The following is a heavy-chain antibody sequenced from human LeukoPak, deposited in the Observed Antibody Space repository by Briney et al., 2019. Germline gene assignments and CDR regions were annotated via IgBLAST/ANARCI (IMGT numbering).Heavy chain of an antibody. J-gene: IGHJ3*01. D-gene: IGHD1-26*01. CDR3: ARDWEVDRDGAFDV. Sequence: GASVKVSCKASGYTFTSLDINWVRQATGQGLEWMGWMNPNSGNTGYAQKFQGRVTMTRDTSVDTAYMELNSLISEDAAMYYCARDWEVDRDGAFDVWGQGTMVTVSP. V-gene: IGHV1-8*01. CDR1: GYTFTSLD. CDR2: MNPNSGNT.